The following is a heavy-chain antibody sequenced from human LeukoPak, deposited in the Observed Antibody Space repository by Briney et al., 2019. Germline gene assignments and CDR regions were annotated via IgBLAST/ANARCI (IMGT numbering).Heavy chain of an antibody. V-gene: IGHV6-1*01. CDR2: TYYRSKWYS. D-gene: IGHD1-26*01. Sequence: SQTLSLTRGLSGDSASSNSAGWHWIRQSPSRGLEWLGKTYYRSKWYSDYAVSVKSRISINPDTSKSQFSLQLNSVTPEDTAVYYCARSHSYSFDYWGQGTLVTVSS. CDR3: ARSHSYSFDY. J-gene: IGHJ4*02. CDR1: GDSASSNSAG.